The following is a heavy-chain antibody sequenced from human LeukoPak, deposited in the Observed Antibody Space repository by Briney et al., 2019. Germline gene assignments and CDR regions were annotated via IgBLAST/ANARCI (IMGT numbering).Heavy chain of an antibody. CDR3: AKETTANYYYYGMDV. J-gene: IGHJ6*02. CDR1: GFTFNSYG. D-gene: IGHD1-1*01. V-gene: IGHV3-30*18. Sequence: GGPLRLSCAASGFTFNSYGMHWVRQAPGKGLEWVADISYDGSNKYYADSVKGRFTISRDNSKNTLYLQMNSLRAEDTAVYYCAKETTANYYYYGMDVWGQGTTVTVSS. CDR2: ISYDGSNK.